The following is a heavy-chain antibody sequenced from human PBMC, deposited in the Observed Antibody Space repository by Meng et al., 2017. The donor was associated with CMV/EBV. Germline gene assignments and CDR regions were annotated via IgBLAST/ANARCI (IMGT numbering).Heavy chain of an antibody. CDR3: ARGRAEYSGYDEFDY. CDR1: GGTFSSDA. Sequence: SGGTFSSDAISGVRQAPGQGLEWMGGINPIFGTANYAQKFQGRVTITADKSTSTAYMELSSLRSEDTAVYYCARGRAEYSGYDEFDYWGQGTLVTVSS. J-gene: IGHJ4*02. CDR2: INPIFGTA. D-gene: IGHD5-12*01. V-gene: IGHV1-69*06.